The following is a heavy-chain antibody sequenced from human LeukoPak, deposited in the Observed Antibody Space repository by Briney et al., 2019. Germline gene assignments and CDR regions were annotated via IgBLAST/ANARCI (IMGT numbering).Heavy chain of an antibody. V-gene: IGHV3-7*01. CDR2: INQDGSER. J-gene: IGHJ4*02. D-gene: IGHD1-14*01. CDR1: GFSFTNYW. Sequence: TGGSLRLSCAASGFSFTNYWMSWVRQAPGMGMEWMAIINQDGSERYYVDSVKGRFTVSRDSAKNSLYLQMNSLRVEDTAVYYCARDKITGASTNDYWGQGTLVTVSS. CDR3: ARDKITGASTNDY.